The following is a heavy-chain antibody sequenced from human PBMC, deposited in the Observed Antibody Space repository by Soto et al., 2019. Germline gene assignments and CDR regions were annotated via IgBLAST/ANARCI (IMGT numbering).Heavy chain of an antibody. CDR2: IYSGGST. J-gene: IGHJ5*01. V-gene: IGHV3-53*01. CDR1: GFDVSSNF. CDR3: VGKWFDF. Sequence: QPGGSLRLSCAASGFDVSSNFMNWVRQAPGKGLEWVSVIYSGGSTYYADSVKGRFSISRDNSKNTLYLQLNNLRVEDTAVYYCVGKWFDFWGQGTLVTVSS.